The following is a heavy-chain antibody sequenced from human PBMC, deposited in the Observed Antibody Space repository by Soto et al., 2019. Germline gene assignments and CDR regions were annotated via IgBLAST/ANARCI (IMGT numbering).Heavy chain of an antibody. D-gene: IGHD2-21*01. J-gene: IGHJ4*02. V-gene: IGHV3-21*06. CDR2: ISSSSSYI. CDR1: GFTFSSYS. Sequence: EVQLVESGGGLVKPGGSLRLSCAASGFTFSSYSMNWVRQAPGKGLEWVSSISSSSSYIYYADSVKGRFTVSRDNAKDTLYLQMNSLRVEDTAVYYCVRDGEGFWGQGTLVTVSS. CDR3: VRDGEGF.